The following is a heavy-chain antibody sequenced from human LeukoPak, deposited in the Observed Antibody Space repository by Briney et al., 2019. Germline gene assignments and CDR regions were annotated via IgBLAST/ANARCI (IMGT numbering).Heavy chain of an antibody. CDR3: ATDPIIPTYFDY. CDR1: GFTFSDAW. CDR2: IKSKADDGTT. V-gene: IGHV3-15*07. Sequence: PGGSLGLSCAASGFTFSDAWMNWVRQAPGKGLEWVGRIKSKADDGTTDFAAHVKGRFTMSRDDSKNTVYLQMNSLKSEDTAVYYCATDPIIPTYFDYWGLGTLVTVTS. J-gene: IGHJ4*02. D-gene: IGHD2-21*01.